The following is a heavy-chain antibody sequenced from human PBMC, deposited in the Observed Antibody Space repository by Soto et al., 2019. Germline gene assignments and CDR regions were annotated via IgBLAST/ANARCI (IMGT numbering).Heavy chain of an antibody. D-gene: IGHD4-4*01. Sequence: QLQLQESGSGLVQPSQTLSLTCAVSGGSISSGGYSWSWIRQPPGKGLEWIGYIYHSGSAYYNPSLKSRVTISVDRSKNQFSLRLSSVTAADTAVYYCARAHSNFDNWFDPWGQGTLVTVSS. J-gene: IGHJ5*02. CDR2: IYHSGSA. CDR3: ARAHSNFDNWFDP. CDR1: GGSISSGGYS. V-gene: IGHV4-30-2*01.